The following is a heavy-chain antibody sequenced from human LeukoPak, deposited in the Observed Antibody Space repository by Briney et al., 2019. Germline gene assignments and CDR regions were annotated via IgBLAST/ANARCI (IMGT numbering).Heavy chain of an antibody. V-gene: IGHV3-21*01. CDR2: ITTSSSYM. Sequence: GGSLRLSCAASGFTFSAYNMNWVRWNPVKGLEWVSSITTSSSYMFCADSVRGQFTISRDNAENSLYLQTNSLRAEDTAVYYCARDRYDSSGYYCISDYWGQGTLVTVSS. D-gene: IGHD3-22*01. CDR3: ARDRYDSSGYYCISDY. J-gene: IGHJ4*02. CDR1: GFTFSAYN.